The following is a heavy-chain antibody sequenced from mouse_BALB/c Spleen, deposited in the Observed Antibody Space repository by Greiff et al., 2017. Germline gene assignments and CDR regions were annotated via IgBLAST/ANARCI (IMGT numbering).Heavy chain of an antibody. CDR1: GFSLTSYG. V-gene: IGHV2-2*02. Sequence: VQGVESGPGLVQPSQSLSITCTVSGFSLTSYGVHWVRQSPGKGLEWLGVIWSGGSTDYNAAFISSLSISKDNSKSQVFFKMNSLQANDTAIYYCARKGYAMDYWGQGTSVTVSS. CDR2: IWSGGST. J-gene: IGHJ4*01. CDR3: ARKGYAMDY.